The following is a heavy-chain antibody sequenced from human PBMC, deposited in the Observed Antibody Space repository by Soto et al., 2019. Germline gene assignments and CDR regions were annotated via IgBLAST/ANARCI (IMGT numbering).Heavy chain of an antibody. V-gene: IGHV3-66*01. CDR1: GFTFSSYA. D-gene: IGHD3-3*01. CDR2: IYSGGST. J-gene: IGHJ5*02. CDR3: ARCLHYYFWSGPCGWFDP. Sequence: EVQLLESGGGLVQPGGSLRLSCAASGFTFSSYAMSWVRQAPGKGLEWVSVIYSGGSTYYADSVEGRFTISRDNTKNTLYLQIISLRAEDTDVYYCARCLHYYFWSGPCGWFDPWGQGTLVTVSS.